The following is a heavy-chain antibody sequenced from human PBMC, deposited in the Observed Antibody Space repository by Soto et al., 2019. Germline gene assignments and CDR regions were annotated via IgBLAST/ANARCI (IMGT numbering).Heavy chain of an antibody. CDR2: ISANGGGA. J-gene: IGHJ1*01. Sequence: QSGGSLRLSCAASGFTFASHAMSWVRQAPGKGLAWVSGISANGGGANYADSEKSRFSLSRDNSKNTMFLRMDSLTADDTAIYYCASWVIALGGTGYFRHWGQGTLVTVSS. CDR1: GFTFASHA. D-gene: IGHD6-19*01. V-gene: IGHV3-23*01. CDR3: ASWVIALGGTGYFRH.